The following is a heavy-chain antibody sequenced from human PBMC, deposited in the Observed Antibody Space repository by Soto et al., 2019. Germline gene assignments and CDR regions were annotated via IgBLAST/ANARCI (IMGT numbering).Heavy chain of an antibody. D-gene: IGHD2-15*01. CDR1: GFTFSSYA. V-gene: IGHV3-23*01. J-gene: IGHJ4*02. Sequence: QPGGSLRLSCAASGFTFSSYAMNWVRQAPGKGLEWVSIIVGSGGSTSYADSVKGRFTISRDNSKNTLYLQMNSLRAEDTAVYYCAKDAHCSGGNCYPYYFDYWGQGTLVTVSS. CDR2: IVGSGGST. CDR3: AKDAHCSGGNCYPYYFDY.